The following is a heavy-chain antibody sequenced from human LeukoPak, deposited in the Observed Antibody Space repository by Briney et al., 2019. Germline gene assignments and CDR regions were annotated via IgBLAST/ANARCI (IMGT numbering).Heavy chain of an antibody. Sequence: GGSLRLSCAASGFTFSSYGMHWVRQAPGKGLEWVAFIRYDGSNKYYADSVKGRFTISRDNSKNTLDLQMNSLRAEDTAVYYCAKVRATNNWFDPWGQGTLVTVSS. V-gene: IGHV3-30*02. CDR2: IRYDGSNK. CDR3: AKVRATNNWFDP. D-gene: IGHD5-12*01. CDR1: GFTFSSYG. J-gene: IGHJ5*02.